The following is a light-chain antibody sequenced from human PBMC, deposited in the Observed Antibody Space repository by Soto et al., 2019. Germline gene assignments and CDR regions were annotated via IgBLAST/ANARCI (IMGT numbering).Light chain of an antibody. V-gene: IGKV3D-20*02. Sequence: EIVLTQSPGTLSLSPGERATLSCRASQSVSSSYLAWYQQKPGQAPRLLISDASNRATGIPARFSGSGSGTDFTLTISSLEPEDFAVYYCQQRSNWPLTFGQGTRLEIK. CDR2: DAS. CDR3: QQRSNWPLT. CDR1: QSVSSSY. J-gene: IGKJ5*01.